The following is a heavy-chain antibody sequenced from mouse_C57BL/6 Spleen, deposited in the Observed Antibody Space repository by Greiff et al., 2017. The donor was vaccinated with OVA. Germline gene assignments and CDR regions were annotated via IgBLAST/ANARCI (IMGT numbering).Heavy chain of an antibody. CDR2: INPNNGGT. CDR1: GYTFTDYN. CDR3: ARTYYSNPYYYDY. V-gene: IGHV1-22*01. Sequence: VQLQQSGPELVKPGASVKMSCKASGYTFTDYNMHWVKPSHGKSLEWIGYINPNNGGTSYNQKFKGKATLTVNKSSSTAYMELRSLTSEDSAVYYCARTYYSNPYYYDYWGQGTTRTVAS. D-gene: IGHD2-5*01. J-gene: IGHJ2*01.